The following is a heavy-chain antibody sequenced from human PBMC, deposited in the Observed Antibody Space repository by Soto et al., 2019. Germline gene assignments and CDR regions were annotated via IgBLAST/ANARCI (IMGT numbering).Heavy chain of an antibody. V-gene: IGHV1-46*01. D-gene: IGHD6-13*01. CDR1: GYTFTHYY. J-gene: IGHJ4*02. CDR2: INAATGST. Sequence: QVQLVQSGAEVKKPGASVKLSCRTSGYTFTHYYIHWVRQAPGQRHERLAIINAATGSTNYAQDFQGRVTLTMDTSTTTVYMERSGLRSEDTASFCCARDLAAGDHWGQGTLVTVSS. CDR3: ARDLAAGDH.